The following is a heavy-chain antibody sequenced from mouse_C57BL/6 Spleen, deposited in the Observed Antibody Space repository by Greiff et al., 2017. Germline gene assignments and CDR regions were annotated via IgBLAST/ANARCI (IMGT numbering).Heavy chain of an antibody. CDR3: ARGGYGDYPLLDAMDY. D-gene: IGHD2-13*01. CDR2: IHPNSGST. Sequence: QVQLQQPGAELVKPGASVKLSCKASGYTFTSYWMHWVKQRPGQGLEWIGMIHPNSGSTNYNEKFKSKATLTVDKSSSTAYMQLSSLTSEDSAVYYCARGGYGDYPLLDAMDYWGQGTSVTVSS. J-gene: IGHJ4*01. CDR1: GYTFTSYW. V-gene: IGHV1-64*01.